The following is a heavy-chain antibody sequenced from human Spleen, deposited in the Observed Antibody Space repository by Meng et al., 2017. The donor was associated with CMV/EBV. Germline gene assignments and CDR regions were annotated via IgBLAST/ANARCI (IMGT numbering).Heavy chain of an antibody. CDR3: ARDDSSGFDY. CDR1: GFTVSSNY. D-gene: IGHD3-22*01. V-gene: IGHV3-74*01. CDR2: INSDGSST. J-gene: IGHJ4*02. Sequence: GESLKISCAASGFTVSSNYMSWVRQAPGKGLVWVSRINSDGSSTTYADSVKGRFTISRDNAKNTLYLQMNSLRAEDTAVYYCARDDSSGFDYWGQGTLVTVSS.